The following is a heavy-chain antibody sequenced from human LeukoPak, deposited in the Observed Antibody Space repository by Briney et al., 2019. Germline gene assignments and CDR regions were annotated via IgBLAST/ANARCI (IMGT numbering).Heavy chain of an antibody. CDR2: ISGSGGST. J-gene: IGHJ4*02. D-gene: IGHD6-13*01. CDR1: GFTFSSYG. CDR3: AKDSRTTYDSSWLYYFDS. V-gene: IGHV3-23*01. Sequence: GGSLRLSCAASGFTFSSYGMSWVRQAPGKGLEWVSAISGSGGSTYYADSVKGRVTISRDNSKNTLYLQMNRLRAEDTAVYYCAKDSRTTYDSSWLYYFDSWGQGTLVTVSS.